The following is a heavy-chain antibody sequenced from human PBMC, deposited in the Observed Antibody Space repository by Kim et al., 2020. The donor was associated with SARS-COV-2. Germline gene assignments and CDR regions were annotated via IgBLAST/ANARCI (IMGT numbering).Heavy chain of an antibody. CDR2: INHSGST. J-gene: IGHJ4*02. CDR3: ARGQIGITIYY. V-gene: IGHV4-34*01. D-gene: IGHD3-3*01. Sequence: SETLSLTCAVYGGSFSGYYWSWIRQPPGKGLEWIGEINHSGSTNYNPSLKSRVTISVDTSKNQFSLKLSSVTAADTAVYYCARGQIGITIYYWGQGTLVT. CDR1: GGSFSGYY.